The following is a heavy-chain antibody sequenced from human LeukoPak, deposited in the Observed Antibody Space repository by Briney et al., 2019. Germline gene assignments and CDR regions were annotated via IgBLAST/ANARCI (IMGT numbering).Heavy chain of an antibody. CDR3: ARALVVVTAIGYYFDY. CDR1: GYTFTSYY. CDR2: INPSGGST. V-gene: IGHV1-46*01. J-gene: IGHJ4*02. D-gene: IGHD2-21*02. Sequence: ASVKVSCKASGYTFTSYYIHWVRQAPGQGLEWMGIINPSGGSTSYAQKFQGRVTMTRDTSTSTVYMELSSLRSEDTAVYYCARALVVVTAIGYYFDYWGQVTLVTVSS.